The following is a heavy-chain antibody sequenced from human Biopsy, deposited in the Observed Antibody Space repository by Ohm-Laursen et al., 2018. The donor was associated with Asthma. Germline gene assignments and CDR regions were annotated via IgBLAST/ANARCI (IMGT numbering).Heavy chain of an antibody. CDR3: ARTFHFWSPYHAEHYQL. CDR2: IKHDGTEK. D-gene: IGHD3-3*02. V-gene: IGHV3-7*01. J-gene: IGHJ1*01. Sequence: SLRLSCSASGFTFGDYWMSWVRQVPGKGLEWVANIKHDGTEKNHVGSLKGRFTIPRDNAKNSLYLQMNSLRAEDTAVYYCARTFHFWSPYHAEHYQLWGQGTLVTVSS. CDR1: GFTFGDYW.